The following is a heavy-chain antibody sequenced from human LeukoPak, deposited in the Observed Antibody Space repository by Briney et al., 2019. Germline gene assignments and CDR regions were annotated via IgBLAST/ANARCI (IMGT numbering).Heavy chain of an antibody. D-gene: IGHD6-19*01. Sequence: TSETLSLTCTVSGGSISSGGYYWSWIRQHPGKGLEWIGYIYYRGSTYYNPSLKSRVTISVDTSKNQFSLKLSSVTAADTAVYYCAREQWLDRGPEDYYYYGMDVWGQGTTVTVSS. V-gene: IGHV4-31*03. CDR2: IYYRGST. CDR1: GGSISSGGYY. J-gene: IGHJ6*02. CDR3: AREQWLDRGPEDYYYYGMDV.